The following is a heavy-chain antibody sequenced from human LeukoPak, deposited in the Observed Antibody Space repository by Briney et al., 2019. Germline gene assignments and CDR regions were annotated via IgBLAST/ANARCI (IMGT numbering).Heavy chain of an antibody. CDR3: ARPSGMGPAFDI. Sequence: SETLSLTCTISSASVSSYYWSWIRQPPGKGLEWIGYIYHSGSTYYNPSLKSRVTISLDTSKNLFSLKLSSVTAADTAVYYCARPSGMGPAFDIWGQGTMVTVSS. V-gene: IGHV4-59*08. J-gene: IGHJ3*02. CDR1: SASVSSYY. CDR2: IYHSGST. D-gene: IGHD1-1*01.